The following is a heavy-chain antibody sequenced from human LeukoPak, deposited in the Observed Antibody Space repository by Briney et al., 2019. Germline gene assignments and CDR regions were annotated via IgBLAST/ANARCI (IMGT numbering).Heavy chain of an antibody. Sequence: AASVKVSCKASGYTFTSCGISWVRQAPGQGLEWMGWISVYNGNTNYAQKVQGRVTMTTDTSTSTAHMGLRSLRSDDTAVYYCARARMVGVPAAPYWFDPWGQGTLVTVSS. D-gene: IGHD2-2*01. CDR3: ARARMVGVPAAPYWFDP. V-gene: IGHV1-18*01. J-gene: IGHJ5*02. CDR2: ISVYNGNT. CDR1: GYTFTSCG.